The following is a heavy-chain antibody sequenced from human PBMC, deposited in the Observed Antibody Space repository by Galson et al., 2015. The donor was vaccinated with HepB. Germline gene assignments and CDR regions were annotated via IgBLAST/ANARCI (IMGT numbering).Heavy chain of an antibody. CDR3: ARAQNYFDS. V-gene: IGHV3-23*01. J-gene: IGHJ4*02. CDR1: GFTFSSYA. Sequence: SLRLSCAASGFTFSSYAINWVRQAPGKGLEWVSSISGSGGRTHYADSVKGRFTISRDNSKNTLYLQMNSLTAADTAVYYCARAQNYFDSWGQGTLVTVSS. CDR2: ISGSGGRT.